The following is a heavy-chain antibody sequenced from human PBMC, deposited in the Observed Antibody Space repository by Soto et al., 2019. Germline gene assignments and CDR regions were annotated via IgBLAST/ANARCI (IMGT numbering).Heavy chain of an antibody. CDR3: AREAGCSSTSCYIGY. J-gene: IGHJ4*02. CDR1: GFTFSSYG. V-gene: IGHV3-33*01. Sequence: PGGSLRLSCAASGFTFSSYGMHWVRQAPGKGLEWVAVIWYDGSNKYYADSVKGRFTISRDNSKNTLYLQMNSLRAEDTAVYYCAREAGCSSTSCYIGYWGQGNLVTVSS. CDR2: IWYDGSNK. D-gene: IGHD2-2*02.